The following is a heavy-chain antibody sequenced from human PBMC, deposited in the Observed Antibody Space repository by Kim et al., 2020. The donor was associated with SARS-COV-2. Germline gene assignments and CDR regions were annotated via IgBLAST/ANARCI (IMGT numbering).Heavy chain of an antibody. CDR2: ISSSGSTI. CDR3: VRGVMDPDYYGMDV. D-gene: IGHD3-10*01. J-gene: IGHJ6*02. CDR1: GFTFSSYE. V-gene: IGHV3-48*03. Sequence: GGSLRLSCAASGFTFSSYEMNWVRQAPGKGLEWVSYISSSGSTIYYADSVKGRFTISRDNAKNSLYLQMNSLRAEDTAVYYCVRGVMDPDYYGMDVWGQGTTVTVSS.